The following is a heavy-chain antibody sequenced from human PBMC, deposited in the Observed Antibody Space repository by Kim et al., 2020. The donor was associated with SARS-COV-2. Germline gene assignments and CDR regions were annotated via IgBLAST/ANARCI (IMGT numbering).Heavy chain of an antibody. CDR1: GYTFTSYG. D-gene: IGHD3-9*01. J-gene: IGHJ6*02. Sequence: ASVKVSCKASGYTFTSYGISWVRQAPGQRLEWMGWISAYNGNTNYAQKLQGRVTMTTDTSTSTAYMGLKSLRSDDTAVSYCARGQYYDILTDPTNYYYYGMDVWGQGTTVTVSS. CDR3: ARGQYYDILTDPTNYYYYGMDV. CDR2: ISAYNGNT. V-gene: IGHV1-18*01.